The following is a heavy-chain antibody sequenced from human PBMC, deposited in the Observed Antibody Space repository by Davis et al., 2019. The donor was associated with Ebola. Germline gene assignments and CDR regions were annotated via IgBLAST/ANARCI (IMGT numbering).Heavy chain of an antibody. V-gene: IGHV3-43*02. D-gene: IGHD1-26*01. J-gene: IGHJ4*02. Sequence: GESLKISCATSGFTFGDYTMYWVRQAPGKGLEWVSFINGDRGRIDYADSVKGRFTISGDNSKNSLYLQMNSLTTEDTALYYCAKAKFSGSALIGHWGQGTLVTVSS. CDR3: AKAKFSGSALIGH. CDR2: INGDRGRI. CDR1: GFTFGDYT.